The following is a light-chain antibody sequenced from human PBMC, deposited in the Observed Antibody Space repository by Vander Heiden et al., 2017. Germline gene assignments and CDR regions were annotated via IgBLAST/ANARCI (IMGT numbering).Light chain of an antibody. CDR1: SSDVGGYNY. J-gene: IGLJ1*01. CDR2: EVS. CDR3: SSYAGFNKYV. V-gene: IGLV2-8*01. Sequence: QSSLTQPPSASGSPGQSVTISCTGTSSDVGGYNYVSWYQQHPGKAPKVVIYEVSQRPSGVPDRFSGSKSANTASLTVSGLQAEDEADYYCSSYAGFNKYVFGTGTKVTV.